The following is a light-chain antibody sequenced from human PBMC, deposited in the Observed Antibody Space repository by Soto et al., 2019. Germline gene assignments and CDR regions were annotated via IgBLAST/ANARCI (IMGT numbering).Light chain of an antibody. CDR3: QQYNNWWT. CDR2: GAS. J-gene: IGKJ1*01. Sequence: EIVMTQSPATLSVSPGERATLSCRANQSVSNNLAWYQKKPGQAPRLLIYGASTRATGIPARFSGSGSGTEFTLTISSLQSEDFALYYCQQYNNWWTFGQGTRVEIK. CDR1: QSVSNN. V-gene: IGKV3-15*01.